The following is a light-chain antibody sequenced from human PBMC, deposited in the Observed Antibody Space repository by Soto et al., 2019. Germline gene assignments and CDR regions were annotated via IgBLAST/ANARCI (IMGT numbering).Light chain of an antibody. CDR2: DAS. Sequence: DIQMTQSPSTLSASVGDTVTVTCRASQSVSGWLAWYQQKPGEAPKLLIYDASALPRGVQSRFSGSGSGTKSTLTIASLQPDDFATYYCKQYETFSGTFGPGTKVDIK. CDR1: QSVSGW. J-gene: IGKJ1*01. CDR3: KQYETFSGT. V-gene: IGKV1-5*01.